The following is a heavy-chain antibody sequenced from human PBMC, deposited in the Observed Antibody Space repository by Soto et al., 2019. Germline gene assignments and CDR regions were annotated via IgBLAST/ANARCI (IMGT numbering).Heavy chain of an antibody. D-gene: IGHD7-27*01. CDR1: GFILSDCA. CDR2: ISSSSSVI. J-gene: IGHJ6*03. Sequence: EVQLVESGGGLVQPGGSLRLSCATSGFILSDCAMNWVRQAPGKGLEWVSYISSSSSVIDYADSVKGRFTVSRDNARNSLYLQMNSLRAEETAAYYCARDLSWGSNWYYYMDVWGKGTTVTVSS. V-gene: IGHV3-48*01. CDR3: ARDLSWGSNWYYYMDV.